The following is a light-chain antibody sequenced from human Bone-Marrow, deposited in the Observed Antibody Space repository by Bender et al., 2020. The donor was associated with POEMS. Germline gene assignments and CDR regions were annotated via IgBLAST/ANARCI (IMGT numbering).Light chain of an antibody. V-gene: IGLV2-14*02. Sequence: QSALTQPPSASGSPGQSVTISCTGTSSDVGSYNLVSWYQQHPGKAPKLLIYEVRKRPSGVSNRFSGSKSDNTASLTISGRQAEDEADFYCCSYTSGSTTYVFGTGTKVTVL. CDR2: EVR. CDR1: SSDVGSYNL. J-gene: IGLJ1*01. CDR3: CSYTSGSTTYV.